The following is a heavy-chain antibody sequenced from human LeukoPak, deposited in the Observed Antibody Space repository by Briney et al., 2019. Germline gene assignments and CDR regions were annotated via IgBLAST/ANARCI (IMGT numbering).Heavy chain of an antibody. Sequence: PSETLSLTCTVSGGSISSYYWSWIRQPPGKGLEWIGYIYYSGSTNYNPSLKSRVTISVDTSKNQFSLKLSSVTAADTAVYYCARVFGDIVVVPAADYYYYYMDVWGKGTTVTISS. J-gene: IGHJ6*03. V-gene: IGHV4-59*01. CDR1: GGSISSYY. CDR2: IYYSGST. D-gene: IGHD2-2*01. CDR3: ARVFGDIVVVPAADYYYYYMDV.